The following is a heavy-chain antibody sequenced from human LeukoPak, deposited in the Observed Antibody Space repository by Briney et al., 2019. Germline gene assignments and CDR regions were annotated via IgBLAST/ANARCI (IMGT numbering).Heavy chain of an antibody. Sequence: SETLSLTCTVSGGSISSYYWSWIRQPPGKGLEWIGYIYYSGSTNYNPSLKSRVTISVDTSKNQFSLKLSSETAADTAVYYCVRAQYSSSWDKIYYFDYWGQGTLVTVSS. J-gene: IGHJ4*02. CDR1: GGSISSYY. V-gene: IGHV4-59*01. D-gene: IGHD6-13*01. CDR3: VRAQYSSSWDKIYYFDY. CDR2: IYYSGST.